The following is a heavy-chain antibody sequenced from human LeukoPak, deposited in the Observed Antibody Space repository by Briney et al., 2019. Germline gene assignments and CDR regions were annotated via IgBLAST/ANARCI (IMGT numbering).Heavy chain of an antibody. CDR3: AADSTGVVPALPYYYYYYMDV. Sequence: TSVKVSCKASGFTFTSSAMQWVRQARGQRLEWIGWIVVGSGNTNYAQKFQERVTITRDMSTSTAYMELSSLRSEDTAVYYCAADSTGVVPALPYYYYYYMDVWGKGTTVTVSS. CDR1: GFTFTSSA. J-gene: IGHJ6*03. V-gene: IGHV1-58*02. CDR2: IVVGSGNT. D-gene: IGHD2-2*01.